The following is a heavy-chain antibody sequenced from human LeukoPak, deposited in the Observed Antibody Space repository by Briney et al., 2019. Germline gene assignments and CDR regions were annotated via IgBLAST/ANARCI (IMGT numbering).Heavy chain of an antibody. V-gene: IGHV4-59*08. CDR3: ARSPRSTSFNYYGMDV. Sequence: VKPSETLSLTCTVSGGSISSYYWSWVRQPPGKGLEWIGYIYYSGSTDYNPSLKTRVTISVDTSKNQFSLKLSSVTAADTAVYYCARSPRSTSFNYYGMDVWGQGTTVTVSS. J-gene: IGHJ6*02. CDR1: GGSISSYY. CDR2: IYYSGST. D-gene: IGHD2-2*01.